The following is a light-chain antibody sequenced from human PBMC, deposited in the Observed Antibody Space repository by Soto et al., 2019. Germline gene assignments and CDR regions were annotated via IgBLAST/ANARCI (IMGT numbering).Light chain of an antibody. CDR2: GAS. CDR1: QSVSSN. CDR3: QQYNNWPWT. V-gene: IGKV3-15*01. Sequence: EIVMTQSPATLSVSPGERATLSCRARQSVSSNLAWYQQKPGQAPRLLIFGASTRATGIPARFSGSGSGTEFTLTISSLQSEDFGVYYCQQYNNWPWTFGQGTKVDIK. J-gene: IGKJ1*01.